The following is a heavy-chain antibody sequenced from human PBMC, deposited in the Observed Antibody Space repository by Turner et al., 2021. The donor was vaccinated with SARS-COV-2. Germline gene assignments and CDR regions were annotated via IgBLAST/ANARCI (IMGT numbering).Heavy chain of an antibody. J-gene: IGHJ4*02. CDR1: GFTFSTYG. D-gene: IGHD3-22*01. CDR2: ISYDGSNK. CDR3: AKTIGSYYDSSGYYKYFDY. Sequence: QVQLVESGGGVVQPGRSLRLSCAASGFTFSTYGMHWVRQAPGKGLEWMALISYDGSNKYYADSVKGRFTISRDNSKNTLYLQMNSLRAEDTAVYYCAKTIGSYYDSSGYYKYFDYWGQGTLVTVSS. V-gene: IGHV3-30*18.